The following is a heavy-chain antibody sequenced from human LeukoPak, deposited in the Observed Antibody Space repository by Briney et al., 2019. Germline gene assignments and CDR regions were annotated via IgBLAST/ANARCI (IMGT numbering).Heavy chain of an antibody. CDR3: ARDISRGYSYERSFDY. Sequence: PGGSLRLSCAASGFTFSSYSMNWVRQAPGKGLEWVSSISSSSSYIYYADSVKGRFTISRDNAKNSLYLQMNSLRAEDTAVYYCARDISRGYSYERSFDYWGQGTLVTVSS. CDR2: ISSSSSYI. V-gene: IGHV3-21*01. J-gene: IGHJ4*02. CDR1: GFTFSSYS. D-gene: IGHD5-18*01.